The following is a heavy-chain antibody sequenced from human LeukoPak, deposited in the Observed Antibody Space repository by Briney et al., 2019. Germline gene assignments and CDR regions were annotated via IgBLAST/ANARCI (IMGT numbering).Heavy chain of an antibody. D-gene: IGHD2-8*01. CDR3: ARDLVHHRLLATNYNWFDP. CDR2: INTYNGNT. CDR1: GYIFTSYG. Sequence: ASVKVSCKASGYIFTSYGISWVRQAPRQGLEWMGWINTYNGNTKYIQKLQGRVTMTTDTSTSTAYMELRRLRSDVAAVYCCARDLVHHRLLATNYNWFDPWGQGTLVTVSS. V-gene: IGHV1-18*01. J-gene: IGHJ5*02.